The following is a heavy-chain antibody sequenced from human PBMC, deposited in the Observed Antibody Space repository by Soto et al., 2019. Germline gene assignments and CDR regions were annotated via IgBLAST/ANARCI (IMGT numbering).Heavy chain of an antibody. CDR1: GFTFSSYG. CDR2: ISYDGSNK. D-gene: IGHD6-19*01. V-gene: IGHV3-30*18. Sequence: QVQLVESGGGVVQPGRSLRLSCAASGFTFSSYGMHWVRQAPGKGLEWVAVISYDGSNKYYADSVKGRFTISRDNSKNTLYLQMNSLRAEDTAVYYCAKAPSEAVADHFDYWGQGTLVTVSS. J-gene: IGHJ4*02. CDR3: AKAPSEAVADHFDY.